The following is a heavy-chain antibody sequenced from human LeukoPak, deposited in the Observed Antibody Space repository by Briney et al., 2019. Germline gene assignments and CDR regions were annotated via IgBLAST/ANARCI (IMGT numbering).Heavy chain of an antibody. CDR1: GGSISSYY. CDR3: ARADPYDILTGYQFDY. D-gene: IGHD3-9*01. Sequence: SETLSLTCTVSGGSISSYYWSWIRQPPGKGLEWIGYIYYSGGTNYNPSLKSRVTISVDTSKNQFSLKLSSVTAADTAVYYCARADPYDILTGYQFDYWGQGTLVTVSS. CDR2: IYYSGGT. V-gene: IGHV4-59*01. J-gene: IGHJ4*02.